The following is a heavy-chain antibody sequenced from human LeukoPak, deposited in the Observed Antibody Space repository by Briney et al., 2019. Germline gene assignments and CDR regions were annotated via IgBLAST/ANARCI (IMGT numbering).Heavy chain of an antibody. CDR1: GGTFSSYA. Sequence: ASVKVSCKASGGTFSSYAISWVRQAPGQGLEWMGRIIPIFGTANYAHKFQGRVTITTDESTSTAYMELSSLRSEDTAVYYCARYYGSGSYYLDYWGQGTLVTVSS. CDR2: IIPIFGTA. J-gene: IGHJ4*02. V-gene: IGHV1-69*05. CDR3: ARYYGSGSYYLDY. D-gene: IGHD3-10*01.